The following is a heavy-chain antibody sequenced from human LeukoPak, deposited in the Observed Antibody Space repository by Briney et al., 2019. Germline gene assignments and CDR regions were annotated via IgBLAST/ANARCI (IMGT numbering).Heavy chain of an antibody. Sequence: SETLSLTCTVSGGSISSSSYYWGWIRQPPGKGLEWIGSIYYSGSTYYNPSLKSRVAISVDTSKNQFSLKLSSVTAADTAVYYCARHVDSSGYWRDWGQGTLVTVSS. CDR1: GGSISSSSYY. CDR2: IYYSGST. V-gene: IGHV4-39*01. D-gene: IGHD3-22*01. J-gene: IGHJ4*02. CDR3: ARHVDSSGYWRD.